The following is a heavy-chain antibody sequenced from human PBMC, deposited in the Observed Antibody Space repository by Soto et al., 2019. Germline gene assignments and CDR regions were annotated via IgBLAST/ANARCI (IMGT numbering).Heavy chain of an antibody. Sequence: QVHLVQSGAEVKKPGASVKVSCKCSGYTFTSYGITWVGQATGQGLEWMGWISAHNGNTNHAQKLQGRVTVTRDTTTSHAYMELRSLRSDDAAVYYCARGGYGEYWGQGALVTVSS. CDR3: ARGGYGEY. V-gene: IGHV1-18*01. CDR2: ISAHNGNT. CDR1: GYTFTSYG. D-gene: IGHD3-10*01. J-gene: IGHJ4*02.